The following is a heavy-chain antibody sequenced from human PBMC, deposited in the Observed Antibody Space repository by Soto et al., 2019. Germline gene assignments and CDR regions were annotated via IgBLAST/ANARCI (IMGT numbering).Heavy chain of an antibody. Sequence: GGSLRLSCAASGFTFSSYGMHWVRQAPGKGLEWVAVISYDGSNKYYADSVKGRFTISRDNSKNTLYLQMNSLRAEDTAVYYCAVTDDSSGYYYRYWGQGTLVTVSS. D-gene: IGHD3-22*01. V-gene: IGHV3-30*03. CDR3: AVTDDSSGYYYRY. J-gene: IGHJ4*02. CDR2: ISYDGSNK. CDR1: GFTFSSYG.